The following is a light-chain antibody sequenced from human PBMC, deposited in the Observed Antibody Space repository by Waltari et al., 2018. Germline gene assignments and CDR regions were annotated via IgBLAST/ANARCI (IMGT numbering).Light chain of an antibody. V-gene: IGKV1-5*03. CDR3: QQNNSYSWT. J-gene: IGKJ1*01. Sequence: DIQMTQSPSTLSASVGDRVTITCRASQSISSWLAWYQQKPGKAPKLLIYKASSLESGVPSRFSGSGSGTEFTLIINSLQPDDFATYYCQQNNSYSWTFGQGTKVEIK. CDR2: KAS. CDR1: QSISSW.